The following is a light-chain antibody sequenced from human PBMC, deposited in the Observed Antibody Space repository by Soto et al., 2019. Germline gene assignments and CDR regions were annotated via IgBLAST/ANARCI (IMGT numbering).Light chain of an antibody. Sequence: QSALTQPPSASGSPGQSVTISCTGTSSDVGGYNYVSWYQQHPGKAPKLMIYEVSKRPSGVPDRFSGSIDSSSNSASLTISGLQTEDEADYYCQSYDNNIVVFGGGTKLTVL. V-gene: IGLV2-8*01. CDR1: SSDVGGYNY. J-gene: IGLJ2*01. CDR3: QSYDNNIVV. CDR2: EVS.